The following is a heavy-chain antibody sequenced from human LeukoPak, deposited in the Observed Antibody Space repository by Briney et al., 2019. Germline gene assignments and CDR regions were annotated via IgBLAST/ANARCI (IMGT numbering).Heavy chain of an antibody. CDR1: GGSFSGYY. V-gene: IGHV4-34*01. CDR3: ARDTYYDILHYYYYMDV. J-gene: IGHJ6*03. D-gene: IGHD3-9*01. Sequence: SETLSLTCAVYGGSFSGYYWSWIRQPPGKGLEWIGEINHSGSTNYNPSLKSRVTISVDTSKNQFSLKLSSVTAADTAVYYCARDTYYDILHYYYYMDVWGKGTTVTISS. CDR2: INHSGST.